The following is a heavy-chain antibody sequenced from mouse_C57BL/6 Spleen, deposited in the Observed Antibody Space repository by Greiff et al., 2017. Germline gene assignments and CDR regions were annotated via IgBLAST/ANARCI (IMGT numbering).Heavy chain of an antibody. J-gene: IGHJ4*01. V-gene: IGHV5-17*01. CDR3: AIYHYYAMDD. Sequence: EVQGVESGGGLVKPGGSLKLSCAASGFTFSDYGMHWVHQAPEKGLEWVAYISSGSSTIYYADKVKGRVTISRYKANNTLFLQMTSLRSEDTAMYYCAIYHYYAMDDWGQGTSVTVSS. CDR1: GFTFSDYG. D-gene: IGHD1-1*01. CDR2: ISSGSSTI.